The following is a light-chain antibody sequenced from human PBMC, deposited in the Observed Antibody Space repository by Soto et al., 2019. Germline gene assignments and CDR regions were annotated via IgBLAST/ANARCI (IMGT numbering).Light chain of an antibody. CDR2: AAS. CDR3: QKYDSAPT. CDR1: QGISNA. V-gene: IGKV1-27*01. J-gene: IGKJ1*01. Sequence: IRMTQSPSSLSASTVDRVTITFRASQGISNALAWYQQRPGKVPKLLMYAASTLQSGVPSRFSGSGSGTDFTLTISSLQPEDVATYYCQKYDSAPTFGQGTKVDIK.